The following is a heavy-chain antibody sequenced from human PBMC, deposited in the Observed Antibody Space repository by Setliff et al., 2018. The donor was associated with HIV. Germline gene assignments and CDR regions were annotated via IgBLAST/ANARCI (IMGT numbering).Heavy chain of an antibody. D-gene: IGHD6-13*01. CDR2: INTETGKS. J-gene: IGHJ4*02. CDR1: GYTFTSYG. Sequence: ASVKVSCKASGYTFTSYGISWVRQAPGQGLEWMGWINTETGKSAYAQGFTGRFVFSLDTSVSTAYLQINSLKAEDTATYYCARVGSSWSTFDYWGQGALVTVSS. V-gene: IGHV7-4-1*02. CDR3: ARVGSSWSTFDY.